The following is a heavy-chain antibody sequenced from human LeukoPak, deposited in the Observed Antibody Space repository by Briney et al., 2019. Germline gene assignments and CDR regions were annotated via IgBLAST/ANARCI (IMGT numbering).Heavy chain of an antibody. CDR3: GRALFKEVGGWYIDY. Sequence: GGSLRLSCVGSGFTFGDFAVNWIRQAPGKGLEWVSFITSEAYGETKEYDASVRGRFTISRDDPRSVAYLQMNSLKSEDTAVYYCGRALFKEVGGWYIDYWAQGTVVTVSS. V-gene: IGHV3-49*03. J-gene: IGHJ4*02. CDR1: GFTFGDFA. D-gene: IGHD1-26*01. CDR2: ITSEAYGETK.